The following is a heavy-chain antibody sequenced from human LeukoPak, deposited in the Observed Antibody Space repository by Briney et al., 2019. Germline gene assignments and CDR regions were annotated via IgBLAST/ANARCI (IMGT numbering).Heavy chain of an antibody. CDR3: ARGRPLGANFWVY. V-gene: IGHV3-66*01. D-gene: IGHD3-16*01. J-gene: IGHJ4*02. CDR1: GFTVSSNY. Sequence: GGSLRLSCAASGFTVSSNYMSWVRQAPGKGLEWVSVIYSGGSTYYADSVKGRFTFSRDNSKNTLYLQMNSLRAEDTAVYYCARGRPLGANFWVYWGQGTLVTVSS. CDR2: IYSGGST.